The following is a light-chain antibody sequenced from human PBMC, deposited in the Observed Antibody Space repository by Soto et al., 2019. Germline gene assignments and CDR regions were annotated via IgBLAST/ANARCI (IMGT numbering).Light chain of an antibody. V-gene: IGKV1-39*01. Sequence: DIQMTQSPPSLSASVRDTVTIVCRASHTLTRYLNWYQQKPGKAPKLLIHSVSSLQSGVPSRFSGSGFGTDFTLTINSLQPEDFATYYWQQTYSSPLTFGGGTKIEIK. CDR1: HTLTRY. J-gene: IGKJ4*01. CDR2: SVS. CDR3: QQTYSSPLT.